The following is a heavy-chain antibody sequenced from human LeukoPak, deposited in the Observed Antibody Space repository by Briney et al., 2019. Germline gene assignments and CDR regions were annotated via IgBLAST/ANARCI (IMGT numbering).Heavy chain of an antibody. V-gene: IGHV4-59*08. J-gene: IGHJ3*02. CDR1: GGSISSYY. CDR2: IYYSGST. D-gene: IGHD7-27*01. Sequence: PSETLSLTCTVSGGSISSYYWSWIRQPPGKGLEWIGYIYYSGSTYYNPSLKSRVTISVDTSKNQFSLKLSSVTAADTAVYYCARDRADNWGWYHAFDIWGQGTMVTVSS. CDR3: ARDRADNWGWYHAFDI.